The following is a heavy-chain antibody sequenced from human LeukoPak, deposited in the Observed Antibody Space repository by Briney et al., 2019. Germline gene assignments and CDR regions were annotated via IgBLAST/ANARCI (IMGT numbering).Heavy chain of an antibody. J-gene: IGHJ3*02. V-gene: IGHV3-7*01. CDR2: IKQDGSEK. D-gene: IGHD1-26*01. CDR3: ATYYRDAFDI. Sequence: GGSLRLSCAASGFTFSTYWMSWVRHAPGKGLEWVANIKQDGSEKYYVDSVKGRFTISRDNAKNSLYLQMNSLRAEDTAVYYCATYYRDAFDIWGQGTMVTASS. CDR1: GFTFSTYW.